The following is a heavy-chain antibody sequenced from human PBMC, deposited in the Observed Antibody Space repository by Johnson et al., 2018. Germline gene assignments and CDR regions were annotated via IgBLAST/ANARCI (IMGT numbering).Heavy chain of an antibody. CDR1: GGSFSGYY. V-gene: IGHV4-34*01. J-gene: IGHJ6*03. Sequence: QVQLQQWGAGLLKPSETLSLTCAVYGGSFSGYYWSWIRQPPGKGLEWIGEINHSGSTNYNPSLKSRVTISVDTSKNQFSLKLSSVTAAETAVYYCATYCSGGSCYDPDSYYYYMDVWGKGTTFTVSS. CDR2: INHSGST. D-gene: IGHD2-15*01. CDR3: ATYCSGGSCYDPDSYYYYMDV.